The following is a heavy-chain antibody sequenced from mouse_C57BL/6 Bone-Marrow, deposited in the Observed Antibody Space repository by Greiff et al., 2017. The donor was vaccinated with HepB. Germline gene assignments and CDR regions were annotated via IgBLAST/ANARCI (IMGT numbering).Heavy chain of an antibody. CDR1: GYTFTTYP. CDR2: FHPCNDDT. CDR3: AILSTMVTPWYFDV. J-gene: IGHJ1*03. Sequence: QVQLQQSGAELVKPGASVKMSCKASGYTFTTYPIEWMKQNHGKSLEWIGNFHPCNDDTKYNEKFKGKATLTVEKSSSTVYLELSRLTSDDSAVYYCAILSTMVTPWYFDVWGTGTTVTVSS. D-gene: IGHD2-2*01. V-gene: IGHV1-47*01.